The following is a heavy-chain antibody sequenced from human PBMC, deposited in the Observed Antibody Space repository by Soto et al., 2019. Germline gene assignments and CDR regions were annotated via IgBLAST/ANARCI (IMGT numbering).Heavy chain of an antibody. CDR1: GFTFSNYY. Sequence: GGSLTLSCAASGFTFSNYYYCWSRQAPGQGLGWVSYISRSRSYNNFADSKKGCYTISKDHANISMYLQMNRLRVEGTAVYYCARQVCSGGRGCAGGWLDYWGQGTLVTVSS. V-gene: IGHV3-11*06. CDR3: ARQVCSGGRGCAGGWLDY. CDR2: ISRSRSYN. J-gene: IGHJ4*02. D-gene: IGHD2-15*01.